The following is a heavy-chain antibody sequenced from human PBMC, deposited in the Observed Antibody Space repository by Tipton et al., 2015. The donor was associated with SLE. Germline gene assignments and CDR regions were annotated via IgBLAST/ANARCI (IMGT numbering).Heavy chain of an antibody. CDR1: GGSFSGYH. V-gene: IGHV4-34*01. J-gene: IGHJ4*02. CDR3: ARGGYDFWSGPGNY. CDR2: INHSGSA. Sequence: TLSLTCAVYGGSFSGYHWSWIRQPPGKGLEWIGEINHSGSATYNPSLKSRVTTSLDTSKNQFSLKLRSVTAADTAAYYCARGGYDFWSGPGNYWGQGTLVTVSS. D-gene: IGHD3-3*01.